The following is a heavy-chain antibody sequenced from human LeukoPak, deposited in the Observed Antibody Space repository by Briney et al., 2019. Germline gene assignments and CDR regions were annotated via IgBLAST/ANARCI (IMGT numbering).Heavy chain of an antibody. CDR1: GFTFSSYW. Sequence: PGGSLRLSCAASGFTFSSYWMSWVRQAPGKGLEWVANIKQDGSEKYYVDSVKGRFTISRDNAKNSLYLQMNSLRAEDTAVYYCARGGFVAVAGTDGLFDYWGQGTLVTVSS. CDR2: IKQDGSEK. D-gene: IGHD6-19*01. CDR3: ARGGFVAVAGTDGLFDY. J-gene: IGHJ4*02. V-gene: IGHV3-7*01.